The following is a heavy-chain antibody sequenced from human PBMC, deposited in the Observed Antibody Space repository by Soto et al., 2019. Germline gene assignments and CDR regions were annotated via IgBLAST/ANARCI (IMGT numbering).Heavy chain of an antibody. CDR3: AATAAGYTYYYGMDV. CDR1: GFTFSSYA. CDR2: ISGSGGST. V-gene: IGHV3-23*01. Sequence: SGGSLRLSCAASGFTFSSYAMSWVRHAPGKGLEWVSAISGSGGSTYYADSVKGRFTISRDNSKNTLYLQMNSLRAEDTAVYYCAATAAGYTYYYGMDVWGQGTTVTVSS. J-gene: IGHJ6*02. D-gene: IGHD2-2*02.